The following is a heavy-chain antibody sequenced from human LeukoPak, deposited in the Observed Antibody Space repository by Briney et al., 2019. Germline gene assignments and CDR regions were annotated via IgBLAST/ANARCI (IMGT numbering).Heavy chain of an antibody. CDR3: ARGPSGYHNT. CDR2: ISGNGGST. J-gene: IGHJ4*02. CDR1: GFTFSSYG. D-gene: IGHD5-12*01. Sequence: GGSLRLSCTASGFTFSSYGMDWVRQAPGKGLEWVSVISGNGGSTYYAESVKGRFTISRDNSKNTLYLQMNSLRAEDTAVYYCARGPSGYHNTGGQGTLVTVSS. V-gene: IGHV3-23*01.